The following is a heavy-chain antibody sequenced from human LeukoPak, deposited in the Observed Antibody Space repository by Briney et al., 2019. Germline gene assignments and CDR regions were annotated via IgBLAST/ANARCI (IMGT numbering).Heavy chain of an antibody. V-gene: IGHV3-30*03. J-gene: IGHJ4*02. CDR3: ARGRDGSQSPIDY. D-gene: IGHD5-24*01. Sequence: GRSLRLSCAASGFTFSNYGMHWVRQAPGKGLEWVAVISYTGHTQYYLDSVKGRFTISRDNAQNSLYLQMNSLRAEDTAVYYCARGRDGSQSPIDYWGQGTLVTVSS. CDR1: GFTFSNYG. CDR2: ISYTGHTQ.